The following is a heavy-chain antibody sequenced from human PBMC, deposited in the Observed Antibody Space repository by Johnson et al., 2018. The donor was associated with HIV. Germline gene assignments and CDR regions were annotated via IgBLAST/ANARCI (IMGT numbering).Heavy chain of an antibody. CDR1: GFTFSSYG. Sequence: QVQLVESGGGVVQPGRSLRLSCAASGFTFSSYGMHWVRQAPGKGLEWVAVIWYDGNTKYYADSVKGRFTISRDNSKNTLYLQMNSLRAEDTAVYYCARGEDGVDAFDIRGQGTMVTVSS. V-gene: IGHV3-30*19. CDR3: ARGEDGVDAFDI. CDR2: IWYDGNTK. D-gene: IGHD4-17*01. J-gene: IGHJ3*02.